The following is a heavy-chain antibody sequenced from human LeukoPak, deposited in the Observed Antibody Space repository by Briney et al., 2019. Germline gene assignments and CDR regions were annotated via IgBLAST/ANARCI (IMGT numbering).Heavy chain of an antibody. CDR3: AKDELRFLEWLSIGDYMNV. D-gene: IGHD3-3*01. Sequence: GGSLRLSCAASGFTFSSYAMSWVRQAPGKGLEWVSAISGSGGSTYYADSVKGRFTISRDNSKNTLYLQMNSLRAEDTAVYYCAKDELRFLEWLSIGDYMNVWGKGTTVTVSS. CDR2: ISGSGGST. V-gene: IGHV3-23*01. CDR1: GFTFSSYA. J-gene: IGHJ6*03.